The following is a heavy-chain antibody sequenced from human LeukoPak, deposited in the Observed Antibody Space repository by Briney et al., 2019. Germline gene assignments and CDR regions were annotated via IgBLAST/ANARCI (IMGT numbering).Heavy chain of an antibody. J-gene: IGHJ4*02. CDR1: GYTFTSYG. Sequence: GASVKVSCKASGYTFTSYGISWVRQAPGQGLEWMGGIVPIFGTANYAQKFQGRVTITADKSTSTAYMELSSLRSEDTAVYYCARDWAAGYGGYWGQGTLVTVSS. D-gene: IGHD6-13*01. V-gene: IGHV1-69*06. CDR3: ARDWAAGYGGY. CDR2: IVPIFGTA.